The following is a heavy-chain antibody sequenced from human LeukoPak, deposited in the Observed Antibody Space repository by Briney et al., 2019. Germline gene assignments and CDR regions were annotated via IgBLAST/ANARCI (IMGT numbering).Heavy chain of an antibody. D-gene: IGHD3-10*01. V-gene: IGHV3-48*03. Sequence: GGSLRLSCAASGFTFSSYEMNWVRQAPGKGLEWVSYISSSGSTIYYADSVKGRFTISRDNAKNSLYLQMNSLRAEDTAVYYCARVGGSGSYRAYWGQGTLVTVSS. J-gene: IGHJ4*02. CDR3: ARVGGSGSYRAY. CDR1: GFTFSSYE. CDR2: ISSSGSTI.